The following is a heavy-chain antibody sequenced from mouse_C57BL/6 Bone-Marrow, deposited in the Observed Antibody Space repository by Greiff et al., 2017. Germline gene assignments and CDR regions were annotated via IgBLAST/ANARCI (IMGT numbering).Heavy chain of an antibody. J-gene: IGHJ4*01. V-gene: IGHV14-4*01. D-gene: IGHD6-5*01. Sequence: VQLQQPGAELVRPGASVKLSCTASGFNIKDDYMHWVKQRPEQGLEWIGWIDPENGDTEYASKFQGKATITADTSSNTAYLQLSSLPSEDTAVYYCTTGSLYYYAMDYWGQGTSVTVSA. CDR2: IDPENGDT. CDR3: TTGSLYYYAMDY. CDR1: GFNIKDDY.